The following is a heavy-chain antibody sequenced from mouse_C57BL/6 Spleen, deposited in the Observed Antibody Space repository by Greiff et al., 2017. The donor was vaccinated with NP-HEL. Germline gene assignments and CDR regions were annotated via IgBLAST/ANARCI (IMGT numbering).Heavy chain of an antibody. V-gene: IGHV5-17*01. CDR3: ARAEVYYGSSFDY. J-gene: IGHJ2*01. D-gene: IGHD1-1*01. Sequence: VQLKESGGGLVKPGGSLKLSCAASGFTFSDYGMHWVRQAPEKGLEWVAYISSGSSTIYYADTVKGRFTISRDNAKNTLFLQMTSLRSEDTAMYYCARAEVYYGSSFDYWGQGTTLTVSS. CDR2: ISSGSSTI. CDR1: GFTFSDYG.